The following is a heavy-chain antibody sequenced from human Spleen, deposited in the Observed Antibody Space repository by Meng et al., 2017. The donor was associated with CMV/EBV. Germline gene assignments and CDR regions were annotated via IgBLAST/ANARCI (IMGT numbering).Heavy chain of an antibody. CDR2: IYPDDSDT. Sequence: GKSLKISCKGFGYSFTNYWITWVRQMPGKGLEWMGIIYPDDSDTRYSPSFQGQVTISADKSISTAYLQWSSLKASDTAMYYCARPDCNSLSCRGAFHIWGQGTMVTVSS. V-gene: IGHV5-51*01. J-gene: IGHJ3*02. CDR1: GYSFTNYW. D-gene: IGHD2-2*01. CDR3: ARPDCNSLSCRGAFHI.